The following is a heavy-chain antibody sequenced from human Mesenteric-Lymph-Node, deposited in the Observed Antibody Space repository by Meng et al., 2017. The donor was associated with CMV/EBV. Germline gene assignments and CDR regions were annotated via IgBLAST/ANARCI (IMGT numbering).Heavy chain of an antibody. CDR1: GYTFTSYG. CDR2: IIPIFGTA. Sequence: SGYTFTSYGISCVRQAPGQGLEWMGGIIPIFGTANYAQKFQGRVTITADESTSTAYMELSSLRSEDTAVYYCARVCSSTSCYGPDDYWGQGTLVTVSS. J-gene: IGHJ4*02. CDR3: ARVCSSTSCYGPDDY. V-gene: IGHV1-69*01. D-gene: IGHD2-2*01.